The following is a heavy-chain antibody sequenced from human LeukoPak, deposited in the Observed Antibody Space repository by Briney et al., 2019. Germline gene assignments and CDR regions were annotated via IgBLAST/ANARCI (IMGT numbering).Heavy chain of an antibody. CDR3: ARQVMDYDFWSGYYAHAFDI. J-gene: IGHJ3*02. Sequence: SETLSLTCTVSGGSISSSSYYWGWIRRPPGKGLEWLGSIYYSGSTYYNPSLKSRVTISVDTSKNQFSLDLSSLTAADTAVYYCARQVMDYDFWSGYYAHAFDIWSEGTNATVSS. D-gene: IGHD3-3*01. CDR1: GGSISSSSYY. CDR2: IYYSGST. V-gene: IGHV4-39*01.